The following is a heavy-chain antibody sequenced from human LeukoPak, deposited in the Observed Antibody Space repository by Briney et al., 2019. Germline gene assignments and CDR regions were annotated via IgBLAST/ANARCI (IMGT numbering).Heavy chain of an antibody. D-gene: IGHD2-15*01. CDR3: ARDSGRYCSGGSCYGTTELNY. Sequence: ASVKVSCKASGYTFTSYGISWVRQAPGQGLEWMGWISAYNGNTNYAQKFQGRVTITADESTSTAYMELSSLRSEDTAVYYCARDSGRYCSGGSCYGTTELNYWGQGTLVTVSS. J-gene: IGHJ4*02. CDR1: GYTFTSYG. V-gene: IGHV1-18*01. CDR2: ISAYNGNT.